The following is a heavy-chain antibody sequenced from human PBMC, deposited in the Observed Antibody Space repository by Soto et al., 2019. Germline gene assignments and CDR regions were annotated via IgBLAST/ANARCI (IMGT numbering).Heavy chain of an antibody. J-gene: IGHJ4*02. CDR2: IYFGDSSV. CDR1: GDTFDNFW. D-gene: IGHD1-26*01. Sequence: GQDLKLSCPGSGDTFDNFWIGWVRQMPEKALEWMGMIYFGDSSVRYSPSFQGQVTISADKSVSTAYLQWSSLKGSDAATYYCARRRNRVGASCDSWGQGTLGTASS. CDR3: ARRRNRVGASCDS. V-gene: IGHV5-51*01.